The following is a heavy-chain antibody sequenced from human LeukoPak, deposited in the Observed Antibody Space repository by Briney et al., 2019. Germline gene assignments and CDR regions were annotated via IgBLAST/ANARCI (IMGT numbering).Heavy chain of an antibody. J-gene: IGHJ4*02. V-gene: IGHV3-30*03. CDR3: ARTLRGSSGYDWGFDS. D-gene: IGHD5-12*01. CDR1: GFTFSSYG. Sequence: GRSLRLSCAASGFTFSSYGMHWVRQAPGKGLEWVAVISYDGSDKFSADSVKGRFTISRDNSKNTLYLQMNSLRVEDTAVYYCARTLRGSSGYDWGFDSWGQGTLVTVSS. CDR2: ISYDGSDK.